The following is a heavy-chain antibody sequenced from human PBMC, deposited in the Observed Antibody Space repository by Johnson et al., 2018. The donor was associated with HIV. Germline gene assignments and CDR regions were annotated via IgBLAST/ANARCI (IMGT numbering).Heavy chain of an antibody. CDR3: VRQYELYGYAFDL. CDR2: IKEDGTEK. D-gene: IGHD5-18*01. CDR1: GFSFSNYA. V-gene: IGHV3-7*03. J-gene: IGHJ3*01. Sequence: EVQLVESGGGVVQPGRSLRLSCAASGFSFSNYAMHWVRQAPGKGLEWVANIKEDGTEKYYVDSVKGRFTVSRDNAKNSLYLQMNDLRAEDTAVYYCVRQYELYGYAFDLWGQGTAVTVSS.